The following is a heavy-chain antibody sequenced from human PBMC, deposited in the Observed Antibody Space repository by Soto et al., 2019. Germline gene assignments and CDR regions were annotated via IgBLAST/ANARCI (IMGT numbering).Heavy chain of an antibody. CDR2: IIPIFDSS. D-gene: IGHD3-22*01. J-gene: IGHJ4*02. CDR3: VGYYYDTSGYYYDY. V-gene: IGHV1-69*18. CDR1: GGTFSSFA. Sequence: QVQLVQSGAEVKKPGSSVKVSCKASGGTFSSFAISWVRQAPGQGLEWMGRIIPIFDSSNYAQKFQGRVTITADESTSTAYMELSSLRSEDTAVFYCVGYYYDTSGYYYDYWGQGTLVTVSS.